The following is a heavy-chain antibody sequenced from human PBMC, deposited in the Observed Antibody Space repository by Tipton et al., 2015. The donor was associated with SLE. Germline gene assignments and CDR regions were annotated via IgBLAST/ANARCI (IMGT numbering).Heavy chain of an antibody. CDR2: ISSDGSNT. V-gene: IGHV3-74*01. CDR3: ARQLVLYCYGMDV. Sequence: SLRLSCAASGFNFRNYYMHWVRQVPGRELVWISRISSDGSNTYYADSVKGRFTMSRDDAKNSLYLQMNSLRAEDTAVYYCARQLVLYCYGMDVWGQGTTVTVSS. CDR1: GFNFRNYY. J-gene: IGHJ6*02. D-gene: IGHD6-6*01.